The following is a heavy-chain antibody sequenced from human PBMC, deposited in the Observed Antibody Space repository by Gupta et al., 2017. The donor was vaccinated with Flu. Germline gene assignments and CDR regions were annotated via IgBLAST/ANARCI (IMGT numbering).Heavy chain of an antibody. J-gene: IGHJ4*02. CDR1: GFTFRNYA. CDR2: ISGSGGST. D-gene: IGHD3-3*01. CDR3: AKGDRVTILGVVDD. V-gene: IGHV3-23*01. Sequence: EVRLLESGGGLGQPGGSLRLSCAASGFTFRNYAMSWVRQAPGKGLEWVSVISGSGGSTYYADSVKGRFTISRDNSKNTLYMQMNSLRAEDTAVYYCAKGDRVTILGVVDDWGQGTQVIVSS.